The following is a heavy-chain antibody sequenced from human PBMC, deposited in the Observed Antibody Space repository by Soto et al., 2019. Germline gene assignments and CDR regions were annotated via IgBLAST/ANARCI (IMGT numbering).Heavy chain of an antibody. CDR3: AKGIAVAGYDY. Sequence: QVLLVESGGGVVQPGRSLRLSCAASGFTFSSYGMHWVRQAPGKGLEWVAVISYDGSNKYYADYVKGRFTISRDNYQNTLYLQMNSLRAEDTAVYYCAKGIAVAGYDYWGQGTLVTVSS. CDR2: ISYDGSNK. D-gene: IGHD6-19*01. CDR1: GFTFSSYG. V-gene: IGHV3-30*18. J-gene: IGHJ4*02.